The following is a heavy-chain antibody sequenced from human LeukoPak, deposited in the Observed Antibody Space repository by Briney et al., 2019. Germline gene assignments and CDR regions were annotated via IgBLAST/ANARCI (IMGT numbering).Heavy chain of an antibody. D-gene: IGHD2-15*01. CDR3: AKAPVTTCSGAYCYPFDY. Sequence: GGSLRLSCAASGFTFSNYGLSWVRQAPGKGLEWVSGITGSGGSTNYADSVKGRFTISGDNAKNTQYLQMNSLRAEDTAVYYCAKAPVTTCSGAYCYPFDYWGQGTLVTVSS. J-gene: IGHJ4*02. V-gene: IGHV3-23*01. CDR1: GFTFSNYG. CDR2: ITGSGGST.